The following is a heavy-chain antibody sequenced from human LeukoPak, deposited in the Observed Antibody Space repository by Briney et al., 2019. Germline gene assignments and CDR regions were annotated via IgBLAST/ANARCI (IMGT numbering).Heavy chain of an antibody. CDR2: IHYSGST. V-gene: IGHV4-31*03. Sequence: TLSLTCSVSGASISSGDYYWSWIRQHPGKGLEWIGYIHYSGSTYYNPSLRSRIIISVDTSKNQFSLQLSSVTAADTAVYYCARGLGSSSSYFDYWGQGTLVTVSS. D-gene: IGHD6-6*01. CDR3: ARGLGSSSSYFDY. J-gene: IGHJ4*02. CDR1: GASISSGDYY.